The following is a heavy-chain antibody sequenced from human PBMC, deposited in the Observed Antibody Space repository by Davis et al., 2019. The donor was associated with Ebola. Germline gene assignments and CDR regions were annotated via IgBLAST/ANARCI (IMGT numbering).Heavy chain of an antibody. CDR3: ARDAIVGATVDAFDI. V-gene: IGHV3-30*03. J-gene: IGHJ3*02. CDR2: ISYDGSNK. Sequence: GGSLRLSCAASGFTFSSYGMHWVRQAPGKGLEWVAVISYDGSNKYYADSVKGRFTISRDNSKNTLYLQMNSLRAEDTAVYYCARDAIVGATVDAFDIWGQGTMVTVSS. D-gene: IGHD1-26*01. CDR1: GFTFSSYG.